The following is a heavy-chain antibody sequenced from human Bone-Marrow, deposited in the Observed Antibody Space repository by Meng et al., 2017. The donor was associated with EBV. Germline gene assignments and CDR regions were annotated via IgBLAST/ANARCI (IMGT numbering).Heavy chain of an antibody. J-gene: IGHJ4*02. CDR3: AKDSQWLDHFDY. CDR2: ISNDGSTK. Sequence: QVQLVESGGGVVQPGRSLRLSCAASGFLFSSYGMHWVRQAPGKGLGWVAVISNDGSTKYYADSVTGRFTISRDNSKNTLYLQMNFLRAEDMAIYYCAKDSQWLDHFDYWGQGTLVTVSS. D-gene: IGHD6-19*01. V-gene: IGHV3-30*18. CDR1: GFLFSSYG.